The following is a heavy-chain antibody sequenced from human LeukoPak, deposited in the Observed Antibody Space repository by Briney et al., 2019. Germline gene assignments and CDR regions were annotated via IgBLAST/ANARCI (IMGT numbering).Heavy chain of an antibody. D-gene: IGHD5-12*01. J-gene: IGHJ4*02. Sequence: GGSLRLSCAASGFTFSSYAMHWVRQAPGKGLECICISTIASDGNIYYAESVKGRFTIARDNAKNSLYLQMNSLRAEDTAVYYCARDPVINSGYDWDSWGQGIQVTVSS. CDR1: GFTFSSYA. CDR3: ARDPVINSGYDWDS. CDR2: TIASDGNI. V-gene: IGHV3-48*03.